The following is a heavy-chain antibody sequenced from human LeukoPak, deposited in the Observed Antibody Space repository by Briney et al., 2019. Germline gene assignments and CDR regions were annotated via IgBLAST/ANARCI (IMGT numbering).Heavy chain of an antibody. CDR2: INHSGST. J-gene: IGHJ4*02. CDR1: GGSFSGYY. Sequence: KPSETLSLTCAVYGGSFSGYYWSWIRQPPGKGLEWIGEINHSGSTNYNPSLKSRVTISVDTSKNQFSLKLSSVTAADTAVYYCASRFMTTVTTTWDFDYWGQGTPVTVSS. D-gene: IGHD4-17*01. V-gene: IGHV4-34*01. CDR3: ASRFMTTVTTTWDFDY.